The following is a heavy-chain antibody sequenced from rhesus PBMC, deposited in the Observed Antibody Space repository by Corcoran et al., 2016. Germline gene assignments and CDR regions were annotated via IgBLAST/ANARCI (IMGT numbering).Heavy chain of an antibody. CDR2: ISWSGGST. CDR1: GFTFDDYA. J-gene: IGHJ4*01. Sequence: EVQLVESGGGVVQPGGSLRLSCAASGFTFDDYAMHWVRQAPGKGLELVCGISWSGGSTYYADSVKGQFTKSRDNAKNSLYLQIGSLRAEDTALYYCARVASNYGYFDYWGQGVLVTVSS. D-gene: IGHD4-23*01. CDR3: ARVASNYGYFDY. V-gene: IGHV3-201*01.